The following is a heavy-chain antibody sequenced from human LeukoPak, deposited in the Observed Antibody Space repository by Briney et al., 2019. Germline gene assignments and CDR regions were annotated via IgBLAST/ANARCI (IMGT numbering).Heavy chain of an antibody. J-gene: IGHJ6*03. V-gene: IGHV4-4*07. Sequence: SETLSLTCTVSGGSISSYYWSWIRQPAGKGLEWIGRIYTSGSTNYNPSLKSRVTMSVDTSKNQFSLKLSSVTAADTAVYYCARGRDPDSSGYYYGFPTLYYYYYMDVWGKGTTVTVSS. CDR2: IYTSGST. CDR1: GGSISSYY. CDR3: ARGRDPDSSGYYYGFPTLYYYYYMDV. D-gene: IGHD3-22*01.